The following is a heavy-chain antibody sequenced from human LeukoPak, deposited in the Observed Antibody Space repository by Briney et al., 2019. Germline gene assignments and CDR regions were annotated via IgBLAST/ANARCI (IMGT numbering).Heavy chain of an antibody. V-gene: IGHV3-20*04. CDR1: GYTFGDYG. D-gene: IGHD1-1*01. CDR2: TNRRGDIT. J-gene: IGHJ4*02. CDR3: ARCTTGRTFGSLREIKRSREIDY. Sequence: GGSLRLSCAASGYTFGDYGMSWVRQVPGKGLEWVSGTNRRGDITGYADFVKGRFTISRDNAKNSLYLQMNSLRVEDTAVYYCARCTTGRTFGSLREIKRSREIDYWGQGTLVTVSS.